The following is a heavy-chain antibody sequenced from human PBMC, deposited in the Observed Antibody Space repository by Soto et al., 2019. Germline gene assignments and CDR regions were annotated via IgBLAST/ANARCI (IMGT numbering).Heavy chain of an antibody. Sequence: QVQLQESGPGLVKPSETLSLTCTVSGGSISSYYWSWIRQPPGKGLEWIGYIYYSGSTNYNPSLKSRVTISVDTSKNQFSLKLSSVTAADTAVYYCARDSAYYDILTGPDDAFDIWGQGTMVTVSS. J-gene: IGHJ3*02. CDR3: ARDSAYYDILTGPDDAFDI. CDR1: GGSISSYY. V-gene: IGHV4-59*01. CDR2: IYYSGST. D-gene: IGHD3-9*01.